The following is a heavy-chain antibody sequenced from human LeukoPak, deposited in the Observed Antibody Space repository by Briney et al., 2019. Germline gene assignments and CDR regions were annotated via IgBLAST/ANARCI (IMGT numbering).Heavy chain of an antibody. J-gene: IGHJ4*02. D-gene: IGHD6-13*01. CDR2: ISGSGGST. CDR3: AKVVRYSSSWYY. Sequence: PGGSLRLSCAASGFTFSSYAMSWVRQPPGKGLEWVSAISGSGGSTYYADSVRGRFTISRDNSKNTLYLQMNSLRAEDTAVYYCAKVVRYSSSWYYWGQGTLVTVSS. V-gene: IGHV3-23*01. CDR1: GFTFSSYA.